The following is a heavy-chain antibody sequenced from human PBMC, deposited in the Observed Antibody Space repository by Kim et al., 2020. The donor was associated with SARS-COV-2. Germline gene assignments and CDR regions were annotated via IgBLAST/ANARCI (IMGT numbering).Heavy chain of an antibody. Sequence: SETLSLTCTVSSGSISGNYDYWGWIRQPPGKGLQWIASIHYSGTTYYNPSLKSRVTISVVTSKNQFSLKLSSVTAADTAVYYCARHPLSWNGDWVNSDHGVDVRGQGTTVTVSS. V-gene: IGHV4-39*01. CDR2: IHYSGTT. CDR1: SGSISGNYDY. CDR3: ARHPLSWNGDWVNSDHGVDV. J-gene: IGHJ6*02. D-gene: IGHD2-21*01.